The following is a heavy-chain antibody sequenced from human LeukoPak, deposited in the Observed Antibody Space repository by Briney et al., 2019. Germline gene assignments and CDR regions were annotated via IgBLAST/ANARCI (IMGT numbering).Heavy chain of an antibody. V-gene: IGHV6-1*01. D-gene: IGHD3-3*01. Sequence: SQTLSLTCAISGDSVSSNSAAWNWIRQSPSRGLEWLGRTYYRSKWYNDYAVSVKSRITINPDTSKNQFSLQLNSVTPEDTAVYYCARGTAIFGVVNKNYYYYMDVWGKGTTVTVSS. CDR1: GDSVSSNSAA. J-gene: IGHJ6*03. CDR3: ARGTAIFGVVNKNYYYYMDV. CDR2: TYYRSKWYN.